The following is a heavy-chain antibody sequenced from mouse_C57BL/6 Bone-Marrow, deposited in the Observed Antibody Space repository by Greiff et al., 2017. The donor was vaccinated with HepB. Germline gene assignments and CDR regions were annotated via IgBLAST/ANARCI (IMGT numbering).Heavy chain of an antibody. J-gene: IGHJ3*01. CDR3: AMNGYDVGSWCAY. CDR1: GYTFTGYW. Sequence: QVQLQQSGAELMQPGASVKLSCKATGYTFTGYWIEWVKQRPGHGLEWIGEILPGSGSTNYNEKFKGKATFTADTSSNTAYMQLSSLTTEDSAIYYCAMNGYDVGSWCAYGGKGTLGTVAA. D-gene: IGHD2-2*01. CDR2: ILPGSGST. V-gene: IGHV1-9*01.